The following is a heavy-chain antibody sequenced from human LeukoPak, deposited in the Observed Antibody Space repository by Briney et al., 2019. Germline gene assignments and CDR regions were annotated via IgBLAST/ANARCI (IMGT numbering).Heavy chain of an antibody. V-gene: IGHV4-34*01. D-gene: IGHD6-13*01. CDR2: INHSGSS. J-gene: IGHJ3*02. Sequence: SETLSLTCAVYGGSFSGYYWSWIRQPPGKGLEWIGEINHSGSSNYNPSLKSRVTISVDASKNQFSLKLSSVTAADTAVYYCASPVGSSWYDKAFDIWGQGTMVTVSS. CDR3: ASPVGSSWYDKAFDI. CDR1: GGSFSGYY.